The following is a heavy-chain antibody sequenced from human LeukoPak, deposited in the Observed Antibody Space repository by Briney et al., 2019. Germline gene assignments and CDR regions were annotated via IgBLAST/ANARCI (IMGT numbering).Heavy chain of an antibody. CDR1: GFTVSSNY. CDR3: ASTSDYGGNLVCD. V-gene: IGHV3-53*01. Sequence: PGGSLRLSCAASGFTVSSNYMSWVRQAPGKGLEWVSVIYSGGSTYYADSVKGRFAISRDNSKNTLYLQMNSLRAEDTAVYYCASTSDYGGNLVCDWGQGTLVTVS. J-gene: IGHJ4*02. D-gene: IGHD4-23*01. CDR2: IYSGGST.